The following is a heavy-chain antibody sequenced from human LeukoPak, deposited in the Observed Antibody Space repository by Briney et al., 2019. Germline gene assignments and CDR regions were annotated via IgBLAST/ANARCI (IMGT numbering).Heavy chain of an antibody. CDR1: GGSFSGYY. CDR2: INHSGST. Sequence: SETLSLTCAVYGGSFSGYYWSWIRQPPGKGLEWIGEINHSGSTNYNPSHKSRVTISVDTSKNQFSLKLSSVTAADTAVYYCARGLHIVVVTAIRRDAFDIWGQGTMVTVSS. CDR3: ARGLHIVVVTAIRRDAFDI. V-gene: IGHV4-34*01. D-gene: IGHD2-21*02. J-gene: IGHJ3*02.